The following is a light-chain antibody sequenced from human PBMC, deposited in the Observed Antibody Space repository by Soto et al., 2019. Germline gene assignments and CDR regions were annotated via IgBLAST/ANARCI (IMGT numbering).Light chain of an antibody. CDR3: QHYGSSLWT. CDR2: GAS. J-gene: IGKJ1*01. CDR1: QSVSSNY. Sequence: EIVLTQSPGTLSLSPGERATLSCRASQSVSSNYLAWYQQKPGQAPRLLIYGASSSATGIPDRFSGSGSGTDFTLTISRLEPEDFAVYYCQHYGSSLWTFGQGTKVEIK. V-gene: IGKV3-20*01.